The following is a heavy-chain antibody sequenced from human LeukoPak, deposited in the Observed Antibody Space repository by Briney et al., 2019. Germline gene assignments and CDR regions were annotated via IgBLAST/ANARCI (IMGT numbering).Heavy chain of an antibody. CDR3: ARSERYNSGWYFYFDY. J-gene: IGHJ4*02. V-gene: IGHV4-59*01. D-gene: IGHD6-19*01. CDR1: VGYISTYY. Sequence: PSETLSLTCTVSVGYISTYYWSWIRQPPGKGLEWIGYIYYSGSTNYNPSLKSRVTISVDTSKNQFSLNLSSVTAADTAVYYCARSERYNSGWYFYFDYWGQGTLVSVSS. CDR2: IYYSGST.